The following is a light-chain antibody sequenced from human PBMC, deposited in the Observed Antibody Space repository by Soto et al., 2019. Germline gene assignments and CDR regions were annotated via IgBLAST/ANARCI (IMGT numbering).Light chain of an antibody. Sequence: EIQMTQSPSSLSASVGDRVTITCRASQAISNFLHWYQQKPGRAPKLLIYAAFNLQSGVPSRFSGSGSGTDFTLTISSLQREDFAAYYCQQSYSTPPTFGLGTKLQIK. CDR1: QAISNF. CDR2: AAF. J-gene: IGKJ2*01. V-gene: IGKV1-39*01. CDR3: QQSYSTPPT.